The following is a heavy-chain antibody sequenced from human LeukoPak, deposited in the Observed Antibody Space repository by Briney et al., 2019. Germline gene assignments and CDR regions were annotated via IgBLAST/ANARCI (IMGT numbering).Heavy chain of an antibody. CDR2: IYYSGST. CDR1: GDSITSSSYY. D-gene: IGHD7-27*01. Sequence: PSETLSLACTVSGDSITSSSYYWSWIRQPPGKGLEWIGYIYYSGSTNYNPSLKSRVTISVDTSKNQFSLKLISVTAADTAVYYCARGSRGDGAAFDIWGQGTMVTVSS. V-gene: IGHV4-61*01. J-gene: IGHJ3*02. CDR3: ARGSRGDGAAFDI.